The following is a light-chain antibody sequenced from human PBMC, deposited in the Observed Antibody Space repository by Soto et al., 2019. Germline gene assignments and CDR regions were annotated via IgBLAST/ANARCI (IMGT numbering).Light chain of an antibody. V-gene: IGKV2-28*01. J-gene: IGKJ4*01. CDR2: LAS. Sequence: DIVLTQSPLSLSVTPGEPASISCRSSQSLLHSNGNNYLEWYLQKPGQSPQVLIYLASNRASGGPDRFSGSGSGTDFNLKISRVEAEDVGVYYCKQALQNPLTFGGGTKVEIK. CDR1: QSLLHSNGNNY. CDR3: KQALQNPLT.